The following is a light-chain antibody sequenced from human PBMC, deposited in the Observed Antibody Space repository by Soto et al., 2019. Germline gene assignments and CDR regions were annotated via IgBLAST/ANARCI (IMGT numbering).Light chain of an antibody. V-gene: IGLV1-47*02. Sequence: QSALTQPASVSGSPGQSITISCTGISNDVGTYNLVSWYQHHPGKAPKLLIFSNAQRPSGVPDRFSGSKSGTSASLAISGLRSEXEXDYYCAAWDDSLSGWVFGGGTKVTVL. CDR3: AAWDDSLSGWV. CDR2: SNA. CDR1: SNDVGTYNL. J-gene: IGLJ3*02.